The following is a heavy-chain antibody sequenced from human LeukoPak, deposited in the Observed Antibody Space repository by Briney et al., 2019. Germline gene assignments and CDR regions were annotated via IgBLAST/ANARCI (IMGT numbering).Heavy chain of an antibody. CDR2: FDPEDGET. Sequence: ASVKVSCKVSGYTLTELSMHWVRQAPGKGLEWTGGFDPEDGETIYAQKFQGRDTMTEDTSTDTAYMELSSLRSEDTAVYYCATIVYYYDSSGHYRNSAEYFQHWGQGTLVTVSS. CDR1: GYTLTELS. D-gene: IGHD3-22*01. J-gene: IGHJ1*01. V-gene: IGHV1-24*01. CDR3: ATIVYYYDSSGHYRNSAEYFQH.